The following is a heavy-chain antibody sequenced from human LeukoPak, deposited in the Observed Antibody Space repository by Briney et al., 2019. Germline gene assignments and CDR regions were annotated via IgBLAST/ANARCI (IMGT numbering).Heavy chain of an antibody. V-gene: IGHV4-59*11. CDR1: GGSISSQY. D-gene: IGHD1-1*01. CDR2: IYYSGST. Sequence: SETLSLTCTVSGGSISSQYWSWIRQPPGKGLEWIGYIYYSGSTNYNPSLKSRVTISVDTSKNQFSLKLSSVTAADTAVYYCARLGPTGTGTFDYWGQGTLVTVSS. J-gene: IGHJ4*02. CDR3: ARLGPTGTGTFDY.